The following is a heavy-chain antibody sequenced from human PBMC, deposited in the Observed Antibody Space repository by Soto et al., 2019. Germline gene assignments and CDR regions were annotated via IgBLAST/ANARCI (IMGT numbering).Heavy chain of an antibody. V-gene: IGHV4-34*01. CDR2: INHSGST. Sequence: SETLSLTCAVYGGSFSGYYWTWIRQPPGTGLEWIGYINHSGSTNYNPSLKSRVTISVDTSKNQFSLKLSSVTAADTAVYYCARPLWRNDYNWGYFDLWGRGTLVTVSS. CDR3: ARPLWRNDYNWGYFDL. CDR1: GGSFSGYY. D-gene: IGHD4-4*01. J-gene: IGHJ2*01.